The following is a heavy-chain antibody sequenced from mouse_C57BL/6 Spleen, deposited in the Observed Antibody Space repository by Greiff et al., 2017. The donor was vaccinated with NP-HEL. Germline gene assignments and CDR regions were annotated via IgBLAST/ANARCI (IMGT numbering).Heavy chain of an antibody. D-gene: IGHD2-3*01. CDR3: ARSYDGYPFAY. Sequence: VQLQQSGAELVRPGTSVKVSCKASGYAFTNYLIEWVKQRPGQGLEWIGVINPGSGGTNYNEKFKGKATLTADKSSSTAYMQLSSLTSEDSAVYCGARSYDGYPFAYWGQGTLVTVSA. CDR1: GYAFTNYL. J-gene: IGHJ3*01. CDR2: INPGSGGT. V-gene: IGHV1-54*01.